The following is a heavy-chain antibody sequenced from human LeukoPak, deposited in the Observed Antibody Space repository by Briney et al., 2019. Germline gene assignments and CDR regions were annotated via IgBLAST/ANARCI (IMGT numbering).Heavy chain of an antibody. CDR2: IIPIFGTA. D-gene: IGHD2-2*01. CDR3: AREDIVVVPGEAHYYYYGMDV. J-gene: IGHJ6*02. Sequence: GASVKVSCKASGYTFTSYYMHWVRQAPGQGLEWMGGIIPIFGTANYAQKFQGRVTITADESTSTAYMELSSLRSEDTAVYYCAREDIVVVPGEAHYYYYGMDVWGQGTTVTVSS. V-gene: IGHV1-69*13. CDR1: GYTFTSYY.